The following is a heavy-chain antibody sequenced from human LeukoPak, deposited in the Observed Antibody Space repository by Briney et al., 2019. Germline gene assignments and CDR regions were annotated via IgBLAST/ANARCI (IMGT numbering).Heavy chain of an antibody. V-gene: IGHV4-39*07. Sequence: PSETLSLTCTVSGGSISSSSYYWGWIRQPPGKGLEWIGSIYYSGSTYYNPSLKSRVTISVDTSKNQFSLKLNSVTAADTAVYYCARDIAADTSWFDPWGQGTLVTVSS. J-gene: IGHJ5*02. D-gene: IGHD6-13*01. CDR3: ARDIAADTSWFDP. CDR2: IYYSGST. CDR1: GGSISSSSYY.